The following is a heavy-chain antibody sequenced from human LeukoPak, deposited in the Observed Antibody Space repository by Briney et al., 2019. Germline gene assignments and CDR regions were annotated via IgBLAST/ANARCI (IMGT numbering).Heavy chain of an antibody. D-gene: IGHD3-22*01. Sequence: PGGSLRLSCAASGFTFSSYAMSWVRQAPGKGLEWVSAISGSGGSTYYADSVKGRFTISRDNSKNTLYLQMNSLRAEDTAVYYCAKDQGTYYDCSAPHWYYFDYWGQGTLVTVSS. CDR1: GFTFSSYA. CDR3: AKDQGTYYDCSAPHWYYFDY. V-gene: IGHV3-23*01. J-gene: IGHJ4*02. CDR2: ISGSGGST.